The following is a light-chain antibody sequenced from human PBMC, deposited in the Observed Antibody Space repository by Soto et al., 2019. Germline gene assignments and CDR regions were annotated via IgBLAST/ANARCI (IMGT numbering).Light chain of an antibody. CDR2: DAS. CDR1: QSVSSY. CDR3: QQRSNWLNT. V-gene: IGKV3-11*01. Sequence: EIVLTQSPATLSLSPGERATLSCRASQSVSSYLAWYQQKPGQAPRLLIYDASNRATGIPTRLSGSGSGTDFPLPIRSLEPEDFAVYYCQQRSNWLNTFGQGTKLEIK. J-gene: IGKJ2*01.